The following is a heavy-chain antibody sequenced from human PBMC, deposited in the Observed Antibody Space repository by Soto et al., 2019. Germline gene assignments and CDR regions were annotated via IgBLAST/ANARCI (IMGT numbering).Heavy chain of an antibody. CDR3: ARERIAGAGTAYFDY. V-gene: IGHV3-33*01. J-gene: IGHJ4*02. CDR2: IWYDGSNK. CDR1: GFTFSNYG. Sequence: QVQLAESGGGVVRPGRSLRLSCAASGFTFSNYGMHWVRQAPGKGLEWVAAIWYDGSNKYYADSVTGRFTISSDISKNTLYLQMNSLRAEDTAGYYCARERIAGAGTAYFDYGCQGNLVTFSS. D-gene: IGHD6-13*01.